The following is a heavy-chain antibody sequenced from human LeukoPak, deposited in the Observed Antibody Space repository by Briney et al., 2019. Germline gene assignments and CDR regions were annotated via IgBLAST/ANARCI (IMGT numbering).Heavy chain of an antibody. Sequence: SETLSLTCTVSGYSISRGYSWGWIRQPPGKGLEWIGNIYHSGSTNYSPSLKSRVTISVDTSKNQFSLKLSSVTAADTAVYYCARDRVGDYGSNSAGPDAFDIWGQGTMVTVSS. J-gene: IGHJ3*02. D-gene: IGHD4-23*01. CDR3: ARDRVGDYGSNSAGPDAFDI. V-gene: IGHV4-38-2*02. CDR1: GYSISRGYS. CDR2: IYHSGST.